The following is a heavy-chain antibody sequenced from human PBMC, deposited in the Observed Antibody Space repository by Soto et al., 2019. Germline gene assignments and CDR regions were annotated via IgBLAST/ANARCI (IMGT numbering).Heavy chain of an antibody. CDR3: AREGYDSSGYYYIDY. CDR2: INSDGSST. V-gene: IGHV3-74*01. Sequence: GGSLRLSCAASGFTFSSYWMHWVRQAPGKGLVWVSRINSDGSSTSYADSVKGRFTISRDNAKNTLYLQMNSLRAEDTAVYYCAREGYDSSGYYYIDYWGQGTLVTVSS. J-gene: IGHJ4*02. CDR1: GFTFSSYW. D-gene: IGHD3-22*01.